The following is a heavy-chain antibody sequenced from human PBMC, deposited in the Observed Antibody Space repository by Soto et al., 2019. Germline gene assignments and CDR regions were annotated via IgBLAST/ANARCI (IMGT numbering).Heavy chain of an antibody. Sequence: GGSLRLSCTASGFTFSNFGMHWVRQAPGKGLEWVAVISYDGSDKYYADSVKGRFTISRDNSKNTQYLQMNSLGAVDTAVYYCSSDFSTHECRTHWFDPWGQGTLVTVSS. CDR2: ISYDGSDK. CDR1: GFTFSNFG. J-gene: IGHJ5*02. CDR3: SSDFSTHECRTHWFDP. D-gene: IGHD2-15*01. V-gene: IGHV3-30*03.